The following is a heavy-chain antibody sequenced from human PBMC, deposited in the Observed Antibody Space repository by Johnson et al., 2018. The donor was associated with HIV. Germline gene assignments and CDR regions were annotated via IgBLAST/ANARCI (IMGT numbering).Heavy chain of an antibody. Sequence: QVQLVESGGGVVQPGRSLRLSCAASGFTFSSYGMHWVRQAPGKGLEWVAVISYDGSNKYYADSVKGRFTISRDNSKNTLYLQMNSLRAEDTAVYYCARHRAAGLCFREGDTFDIWGQGTMVTVSS. V-gene: IGHV3-30*03. CDR3: ARHRAAGLCFREGDTFDI. CDR1: GFTFSSYG. CDR2: ISYDGSNK. D-gene: IGHD3-10*01. J-gene: IGHJ3*02.